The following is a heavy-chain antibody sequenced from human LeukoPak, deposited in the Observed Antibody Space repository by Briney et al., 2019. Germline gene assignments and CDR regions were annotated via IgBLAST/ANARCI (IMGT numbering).Heavy chain of an antibody. CDR1: GYTFTSYG. CDR2: INSYNGNA. D-gene: IGHD5-18*01. Sequence: ASVKVSCKASGYTFTSYGISWVRQAPGQGLEWVGWINSYNGNAQYVQKFQDRVTMTTDTSTSTAYMELRSLRSDDTAVYYCAREDVDTVMHYYMDVWGKGTTVTVSS. J-gene: IGHJ6*03. CDR3: AREDVDTVMHYYMDV. V-gene: IGHV1-18*01.